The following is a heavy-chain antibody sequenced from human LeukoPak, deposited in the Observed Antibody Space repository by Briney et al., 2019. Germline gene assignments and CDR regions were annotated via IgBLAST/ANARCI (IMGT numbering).Heavy chain of an antibody. CDR1: GFTFGTHW. V-gene: IGHV3-74*01. CDR2: ISGDGSLT. Sequence: GGSLRLSCAASGFTFGTHWMYWVRQAPGKEFVWVSRISGDGSLTSYADSVRGRFTISRDNAKETLYLQMTSLRVEDTAVYSCASLLTPYHGSGGGGMDVWGQGTTVTVSS. J-gene: IGHJ6*02. CDR3: ASLLTPYHGSGGGGMDV. D-gene: IGHD3-10*01.